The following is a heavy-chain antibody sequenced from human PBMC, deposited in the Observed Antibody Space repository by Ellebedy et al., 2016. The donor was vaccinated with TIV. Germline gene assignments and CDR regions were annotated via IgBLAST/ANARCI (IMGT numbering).Heavy chain of an antibody. D-gene: IGHD5-18*01. CDR1: GFPSSGYA. J-gene: IGHJ4*02. CDR3: AKDRTSGDGYWVFDQ. CDR2: INNGGRNT. Sequence: PGGSLRLSCVASGFPSSGYAMSSVRKTPGKGLEWVSGINNGGRNTSYADFVKGRFTISSDNSKSMVQLQMNSLRPEDKAVYYCAKDRTSGDGYWVFDQWGQGTLVTVSS. V-gene: IGHV3-23*01.